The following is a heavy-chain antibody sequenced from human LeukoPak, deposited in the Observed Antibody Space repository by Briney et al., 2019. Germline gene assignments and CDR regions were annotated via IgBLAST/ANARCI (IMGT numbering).Heavy chain of an antibody. CDR2: IYYSGST. D-gene: IGHD3-22*01. Sequence: SETLSLTCTVSGGSISSSTYFWGWIRQPPGKGLEWIGSIYYSGSTYYNSSLTSRVTISVDTFKNHFSLKPSSVTAAHTAVYSCARHGGYYYASSGYYLRYWGQGTLVTVSS. CDR1: GGSISSSTYF. CDR3: ARHGGYYYASSGYYLRY. J-gene: IGHJ4*02. V-gene: IGHV4-39*01.